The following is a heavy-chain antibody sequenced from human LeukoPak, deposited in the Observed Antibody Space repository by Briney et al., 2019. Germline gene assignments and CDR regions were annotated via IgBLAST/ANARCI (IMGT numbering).Heavy chain of an antibody. Sequence: PSETLSLTCTVSGGSISSYYWSWIRQPPGKGMEWIGYIYYSGSTNYNPSLKSRVTISVDTSKNQFSLKLSSVTAADTAVYYCARLREYYYDSSGAFDIWGQGTMVTVSS. CDR3: ARLREYYYDSSGAFDI. J-gene: IGHJ3*02. CDR2: IYYSGST. D-gene: IGHD3-22*01. CDR1: GGSISSYY. V-gene: IGHV4-59*08.